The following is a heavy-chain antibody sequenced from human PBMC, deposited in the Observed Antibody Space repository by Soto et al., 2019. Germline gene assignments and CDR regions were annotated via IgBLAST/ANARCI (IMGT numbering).Heavy chain of an antibody. CDR1: GGTFSSYA. CDR3: ASVNNGYCSSTSCYKGKGYYYYGMDV. D-gene: IGHD2-2*02. J-gene: IGHJ6*02. Sequence: ASVKVSCKASGGTFSSYAISWVRQAPGQGLEWMGGIIPIFGTANYAQKFQGRVTITADKSTSTAYIELSSLRSEDTAVYYCASVNNGYCSSTSCYKGKGYYYYGMDVWGQGTTVTVSS. V-gene: IGHV1-69*06. CDR2: IIPIFGTA.